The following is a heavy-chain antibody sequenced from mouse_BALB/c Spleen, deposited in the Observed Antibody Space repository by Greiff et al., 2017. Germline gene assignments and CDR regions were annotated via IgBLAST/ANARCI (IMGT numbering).Heavy chain of an antibody. CDR2: ISSGGSYT. D-gene: IGHD2-1*01. CDR1: GFTFSSYT. CDR3: TRDGGNSFAY. Sequence: EVNVVESGGGLVKPGGSLKLSCAASGFTFSSYTMSWVRQTPEKRLEWVATISSGGSYTYYPDSVKGRFTISRDNAKNTLYLQMSSLKSEDTAMYYCTRDGGNSFAYWGQGTLVTVSA. J-gene: IGHJ3*01. V-gene: IGHV5-6-4*01.